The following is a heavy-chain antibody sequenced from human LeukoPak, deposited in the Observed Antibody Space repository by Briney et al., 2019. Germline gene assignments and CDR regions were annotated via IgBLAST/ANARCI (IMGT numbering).Heavy chain of an antibody. J-gene: IGHJ4*02. CDR1: GFTLSSYE. CDR2: ISRTGNSI. CDR3: ARGPYSSNWYVDY. V-gene: IGHV3-48*03. Sequence: GGSLRLSCVASGFTLSSYEMNWVRLAPGKGLEWISYISRTGNSIYYADSVKGRFTISRDSAKNSLYLQMNSLRAEDTAVYYCARGPYSSNWYVDYWGQGTLVTVAS. D-gene: IGHD6-13*01.